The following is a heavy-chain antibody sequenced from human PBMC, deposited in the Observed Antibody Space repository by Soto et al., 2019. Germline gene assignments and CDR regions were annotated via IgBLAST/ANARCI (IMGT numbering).Heavy chain of an antibody. D-gene: IGHD6-13*01. J-gene: IGHJ6*02. Sequence: QVQLVESGGGLVKPGGSLRLSCTASGFTFSDYYMSWIRQAPGKGLEWVSYISSSDSTIYYADSVKGRFTISRDNAKNSLYLQMNSLRAEDTAFYYCAGVRGQPLYYYYYGMDVWGQGTAVTVSS. CDR2: ISSSDSTI. V-gene: IGHV3-11*01. CDR3: AGVRGQPLYYYYYGMDV. CDR1: GFTFSDYY.